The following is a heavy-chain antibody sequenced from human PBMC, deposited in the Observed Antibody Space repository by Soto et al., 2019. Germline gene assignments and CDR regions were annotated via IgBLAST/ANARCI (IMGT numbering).Heavy chain of an antibody. V-gene: IGHV6-1*01. CDR1: GDSVSSTSAA. D-gene: IGHD2-15*01. Sequence: SQTLSLICAISGDSVSSTSAAWSWIRQSPSRGLEWLGRTYYRSKWYSDYAVSVKSRITINPDTSKNQFSLQLNSVTPEDTAVYFCACIRAACGYWGPGTLVTVSS. CDR2: TYYRSKWYS. CDR3: ACIRAACGY. J-gene: IGHJ4*02.